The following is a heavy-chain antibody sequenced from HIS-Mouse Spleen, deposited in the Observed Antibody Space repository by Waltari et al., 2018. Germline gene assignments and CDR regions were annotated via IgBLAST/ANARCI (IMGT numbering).Heavy chain of an antibody. CDR1: GGSISSSSYY. V-gene: IGHV4-39*07. CDR2: IYNSGTT. Sequence: QLQLQESGPGLVKPSETLSLTCTVSGGSISSSSYYWGWIRQPPGKGLEGIGSIYNSGTTYYNPSLKSRVTISVDTSKNQFSLKLSSVTAADTAVYYCAREIPYSSSWYDWYFDLWGRGTLVTVSS. J-gene: IGHJ2*01. CDR3: AREIPYSSSWYDWYFDL. D-gene: IGHD6-13*01.